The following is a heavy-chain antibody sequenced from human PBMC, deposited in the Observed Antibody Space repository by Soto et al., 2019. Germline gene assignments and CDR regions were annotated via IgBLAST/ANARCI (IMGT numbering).Heavy chain of an antibody. D-gene: IGHD3-3*02. Sequence: QVHLVQSGAEVKKPGSSVKVSCKVSGGTFDTYAISWVRQAPGQGLEWMGGIIPVFRAPDYAQKFQGRVTITADESARTAHMELTGLRFEDTAVYYCARDKGRPQLGGNYYYITEVWGQGTSVTVSS. J-gene: IGHJ6*02. CDR3: ARDKGRPQLGGNYYYITEV. CDR1: GGTFDTYA. CDR2: IIPVFRAP. V-gene: IGHV1-69*12.